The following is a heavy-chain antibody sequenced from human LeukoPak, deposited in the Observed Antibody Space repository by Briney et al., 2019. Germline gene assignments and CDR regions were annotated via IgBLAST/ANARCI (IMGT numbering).Heavy chain of an antibody. Sequence: SETLSLTCAVYSGSLRNYYWTWIRQPPDKGLEWIGEVSHRGNTNYNPSLKSRVTISVDRSKNQFSLKLSSVTAADTAVYYCGRGGDYSSDWGPDYRGQGTLVTVSS. V-gene: IGHV4-34*01. CDR2: VSHRGNT. CDR3: GRGGDYSSDWGPDY. CDR1: SGSLRNYY. D-gene: IGHD6-19*01. J-gene: IGHJ4*02.